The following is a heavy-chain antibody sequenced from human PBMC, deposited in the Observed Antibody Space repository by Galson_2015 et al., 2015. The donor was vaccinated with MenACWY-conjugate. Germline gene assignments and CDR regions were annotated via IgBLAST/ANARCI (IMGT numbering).Heavy chain of an antibody. V-gene: IGHV4-61*08. CDR3: ARGVNLASMAGY. Sequence: LSLTCAVSGGSIHNDGYFWGWIRQPPGQGLEWIGYMYYSGSANYNPSLKSRVTISVDTSKNQFSLTMTSVTAADTAVYYCARGVNLASMAGYWGQGTLVTVSS. J-gene: IGHJ4*02. D-gene: IGHD3-3*02. CDR1: GGSIHNDGYF. CDR2: MYYSGSA.